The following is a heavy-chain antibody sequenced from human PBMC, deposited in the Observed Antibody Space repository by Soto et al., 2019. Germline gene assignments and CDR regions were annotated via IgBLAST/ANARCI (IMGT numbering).Heavy chain of an antibody. CDR3: AKESFWSGYYDYYYYYYMDV. V-gene: IGHV3-23*01. Sequence: GGSLRLSCAASGFTFSSYAMSWVRQAPGKGLEWVSAISGSGGSTYYADSVKGRFTISRDNSKNTLYLQMNSLRAEDTAVYYCAKESFWSGYYDYYYYYYMDVWGKGTTVTVSS. CDR1: GFTFSSYA. D-gene: IGHD3-3*01. CDR2: ISGSGGST. J-gene: IGHJ6*03.